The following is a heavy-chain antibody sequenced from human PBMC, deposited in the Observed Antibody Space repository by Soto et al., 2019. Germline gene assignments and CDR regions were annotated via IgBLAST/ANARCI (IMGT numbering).Heavy chain of an antibody. J-gene: IGHJ6*02. D-gene: IGHD7-27*01. CDR1: GGSISSSNW. Sequence: QVQLQESGPGLVKPSGTLSLTCAVSGGSISSSNWWSWVRQPPGKGLEWIGEIYHSGSTNYNPSLKSRVTISVEESKNQFSLQLSSVTAADKAVYYCARERPSGYGMDVWGQGTTVTVSS. CDR2: IYHSGST. CDR3: ARERPSGYGMDV. V-gene: IGHV4-4*02.